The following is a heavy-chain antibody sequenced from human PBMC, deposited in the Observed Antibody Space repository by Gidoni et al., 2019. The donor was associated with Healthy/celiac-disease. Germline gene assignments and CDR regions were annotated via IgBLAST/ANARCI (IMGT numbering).Heavy chain of an antibody. Sequence: QVQLVQSGAEVKKPGASVTVSCKASGYTFTSYGISWVRQAPGQGLEWMGWISAYNGNTNYAQKLQGRVTMTTDTSTSTAYMELRSLRSDDTAVYYCAREGERDVITGTGSDLDYWGQGTLVTVSS. V-gene: IGHV1-18*01. D-gene: IGHD1-20*01. J-gene: IGHJ4*02. CDR2: ISAYNGNT. CDR3: AREGERDVITGTGSDLDY. CDR1: GYTFTSYG.